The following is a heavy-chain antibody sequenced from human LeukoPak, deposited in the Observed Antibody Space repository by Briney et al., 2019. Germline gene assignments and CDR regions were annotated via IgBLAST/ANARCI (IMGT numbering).Heavy chain of an antibody. V-gene: IGHV3-15*01. CDR2: IKSKTDGGTI. D-gene: IGHD3-10*01. J-gene: IGHJ4*02. Sequence: GGSLRLSCAASGFTLSNAWMSWVRQAPGKGLEWVGRIKSKTDGGTIDYAAPVKGRFTISRDDSKNTLYLQVNSLKADDTAVYYCAKDGHYGSGSYTLYYFDYWGQGTLVTVSS. CDR3: AKDGHYGSGSYTLYYFDY. CDR1: GFTLSNAW.